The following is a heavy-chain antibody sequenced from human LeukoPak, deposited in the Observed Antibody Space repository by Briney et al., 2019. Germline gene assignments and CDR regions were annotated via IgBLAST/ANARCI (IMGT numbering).Heavy chain of an antibody. J-gene: IGHJ4*02. V-gene: IGHV3-43*02. CDR3: AKGPSPYSSGWLDY. Sequence: GGSLRLSYAASGFTFDDYAMHWVRQAPGKGLEWVSLISGDGGSTYYADSVKGRFTISRDNSKNSLYLQMNSLRTEDTALYYCAKGPSPYSSGWLDYWGQGTLVTVSS. CDR2: ISGDGGST. D-gene: IGHD6-19*01. CDR1: GFTFDDYA.